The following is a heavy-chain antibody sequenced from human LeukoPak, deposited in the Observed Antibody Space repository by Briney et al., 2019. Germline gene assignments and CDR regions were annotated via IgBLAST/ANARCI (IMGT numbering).Heavy chain of an antibody. D-gene: IGHD6-13*01. CDR3: AKDIRGSTSWYGLDY. CDR2: ISWDGGST. Sequence: GGSLRLSCAASGFTFSNYAMNWVRQAPGKGLEWVSLISWDGGSTYYADSVKGRFTISRDNSKNSLYLQMNSLRPEDTALYYCAKDIRGSTSWYGLDYWGQGTLVTVSS. CDR1: GFTFSNYA. V-gene: IGHV3-43D*03. J-gene: IGHJ4*02.